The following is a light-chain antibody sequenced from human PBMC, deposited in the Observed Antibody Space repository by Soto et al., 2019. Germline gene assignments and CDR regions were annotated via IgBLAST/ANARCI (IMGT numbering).Light chain of an antibody. J-gene: IGKJ3*01. CDR2: DAS. CDR1: QGIRNN. Sequence: DIQMTQSPSSLSASAGDRVTITCRASQGIRNNLAWYQQKPGEVPKLLIYDASTLKSGVPSRFSGSGSGTDFTLTISSLQPEDVATYYCQKYFIVPFTFVPGTKVVIK. CDR3: QKYFIVPFT. V-gene: IGKV1-27*01.